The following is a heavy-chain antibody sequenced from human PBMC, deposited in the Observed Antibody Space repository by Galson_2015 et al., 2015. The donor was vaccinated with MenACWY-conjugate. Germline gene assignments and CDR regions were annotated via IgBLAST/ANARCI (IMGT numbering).Heavy chain of an antibody. V-gene: IGHV3-74*03. CDR3: AKSRGASFYFDS. D-gene: IGHD1-26*01. CDR2: INPGGSST. Sequence: SLRLSCAASGFIFNTYWMHWVRQAPGKGLVWVSRINPGGSSTTYADSVKARFSISRDNAKYRLYLQMNSHRPEDTAVFYCAKSRGASFYFDSWGQGTLVTVSS. J-gene: IGHJ4*02. CDR1: GFIFNTYW.